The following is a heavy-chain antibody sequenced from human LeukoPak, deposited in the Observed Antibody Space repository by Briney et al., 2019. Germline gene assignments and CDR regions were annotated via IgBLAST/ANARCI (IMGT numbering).Heavy chain of an antibody. Sequence: HAGGSLRLSCAASGFTFSSYAMHWVRQAPGKGLEYVSAISSNGGSTYYAHSVRGRFTISRDNSKNTLYLQMGSLRAEDMAVYYCAREPSSSSSWYASCDYWGQGTVVTVAA. CDR1: GFTFSSYA. J-gene: IGHJ4*02. V-gene: IGHV3-64*01. D-gene: IGHD6-13*01. CDR3: AREPSSSSSWYASCDY. CDR2: ISSNGGST.